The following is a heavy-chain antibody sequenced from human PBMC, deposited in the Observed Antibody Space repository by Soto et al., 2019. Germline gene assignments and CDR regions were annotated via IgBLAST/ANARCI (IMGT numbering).Heavy chain of an antibody. J-gene: IGHJ4*02. Sequence: GGSLRLSCAASGFTFSNHAMSWVRQAPGKGLEWVSAISGSGGTTYNADSVKGRFTISRDNSKNTLYLQMDSLRAEDTAVYYCAKFFVGTGGSSGWPWYFDHWGQGTLVTVSS. CDR1: GFTFSNHA. CDR3: AKFFVGTGGSSGWPWYFDH. CDR2: ISGSGGTT. V-gene: IGHV3-23*01. D-gene: IGHD6-25*01.